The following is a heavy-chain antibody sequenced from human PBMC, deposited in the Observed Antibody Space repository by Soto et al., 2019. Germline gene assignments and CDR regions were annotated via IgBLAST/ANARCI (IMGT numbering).Heavy chain of an antibody. Sequence: GASVKVSCKDSGYTFTSYAMHWVRQAPGQRLEWMGWINAGNGNTKYSQKFQGRVTITRDTSASTAYMELSSLRNDDTAVYYCTRGLLTDYFDYWGQGALVTVSS. CDR2: INAGNGNT. J-gene: IGHJ4*02. CDR1: GYTFTSYA. V-gene: IGHV1-3*01. CDR3: TRGLLTDYFDY.